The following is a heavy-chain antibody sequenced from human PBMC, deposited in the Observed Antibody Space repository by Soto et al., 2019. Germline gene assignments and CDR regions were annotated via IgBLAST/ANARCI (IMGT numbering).Heavy chain of an antibody. J-gene: IGHJ6*04. D-gene: IGHD1-26*01. Sequence: EVLLLESGGGLVQPGGSLRLSCEASGFSFSSFAMNWVRQAPGKGLEWVSAIGDSGASTYYADSVKGRFTISRNNSRNTLYLQLKSLRAEDTAVYYWAKGVELDVWGNGTTVTVSS. CDR1: GFSFSSFA. CDR2: IGDSGAST. CDR3: AKGVELDV. V-gene: IGHV3-23*01.